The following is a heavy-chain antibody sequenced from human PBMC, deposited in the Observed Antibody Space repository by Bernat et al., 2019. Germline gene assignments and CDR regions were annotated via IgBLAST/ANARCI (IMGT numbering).Heavy chain of an antibody. Sequence: EVQLVESGGGLVQPGGSLRLSCAASGFTFSSYAMSWVRQAPGKGLEWVSAISGSGGSTYYADSVKGRFTISRDNSKNTLYLQMNSLRAEDTAVYYCAKDGGCYDILTGYYWDGGAFDIWGQGTMVTVSS. J-gene: IGHJ3*02. CDR1: GFTFSSYA. V-gene: IGHV3-23*04. D-gene: IGHD3-9*01. CDR2: ISGSGGST. CDR3: AKDGGCYDILTGYYWDGGAFDI.